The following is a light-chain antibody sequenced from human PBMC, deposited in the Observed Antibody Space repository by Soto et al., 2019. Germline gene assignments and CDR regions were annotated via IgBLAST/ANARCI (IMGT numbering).Light chain of an antibody. J-gene: IGKJ4*01. CDR2: KTS. CDR1: QSIRNW. CDR3: QHYDGYPMT. V-gene: IGKV1-5*03. Sequence: DIQMTQSPSALSASVGDRVIITCRASQSIRNWLAWYQQKPGKAPKLLIYKTSTLQSEVPSRFSGSGSGTEFTITISGLQPDDFATYYCQHYDGYPMTFGGGTKVEI.